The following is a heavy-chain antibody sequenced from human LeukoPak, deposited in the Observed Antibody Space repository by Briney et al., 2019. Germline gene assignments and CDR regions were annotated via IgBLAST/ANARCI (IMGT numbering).Heavy chain of an antibody. CDR3: AKLRSKEIKSLAQSDY. CDR2: ISYDGSNK. J-gene: IGHJ4*02. D-gene: IGHD3-16*02. V-gene: IGHV3-30*18. CDR1: GFTFSSYG. Sequence: GRSLRLSCAASGFTFSSYGMHWVRQAPGKGLEWVAVISYDGSNKYYADSVKGRFTISRDNSKNTLYLQMNSLRAEDTAVYYCAKLRSKEIKSLAQSDYWGQGTLVTVSS.